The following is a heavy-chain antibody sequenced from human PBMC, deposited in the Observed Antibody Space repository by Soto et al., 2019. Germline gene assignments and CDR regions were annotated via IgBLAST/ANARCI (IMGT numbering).Heavy chain of an antibody. CDR1: GGSISSTNW. CDR3: ARGRDSSDTGGMDV. V-gene: IGHV4-4*02. CDR2: IRHGGTT. D-gene: IGHD3-22*01. Sequence: QVQLQESGPGLVKPSGTLSLTCAVSGGSISSTNWWSWVRQPPGKGLEWIGEIRHGGTTNYNPSLKRRVTISVDKSRNQSSLKLSSVTAADTAVYYCARGRDSSDTGGMDVWGQGTTVSVSS. J-gene: IGHJ6*02.